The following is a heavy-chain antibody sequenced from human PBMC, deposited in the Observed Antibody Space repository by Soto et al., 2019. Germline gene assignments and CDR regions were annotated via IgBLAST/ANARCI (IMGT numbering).Heavy chain of an antibody. CDR1: GGSISSYY. CDR2: IYTSGST. CDR3: VWTPPHYYYGMDV. Sequence: VSLTCTVSGGSISSYYWSWIRQPAGKGLEWIGRIYTSGSTNYNPSLKSRVTMSVDTSKNQFSLKLSSVTAADTAVYYCVWTPPHYYYGMDVWGQGTTVTVSS. J-gene: IGHJ6*02. D-gene: IGHD3-3*01. V-gene: IGHV4-4*07.